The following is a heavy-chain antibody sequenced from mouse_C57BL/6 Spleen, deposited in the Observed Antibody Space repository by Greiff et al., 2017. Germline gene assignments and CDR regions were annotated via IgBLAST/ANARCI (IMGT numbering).Heavy chain of an antibody. CDR3: AGGLWDYAMDY. Sequence: EVMLVESGPELVKPGASVKMSCKASGYTFTDYTMHWVKQSHGKSLEWIGYINPNNGGTSYNQNFKGKATLTVNKSSSTAYMELRSLTSDDSAVYYCAGGLWDYAMDYWGQGTSVTVSS. J-gene: IGHJ4*01. V-gene: IGHV1-22*01. D-gene: IGHD1-1*02. CDR2: INPNNGGT. CDR1: GYTFTDYT.